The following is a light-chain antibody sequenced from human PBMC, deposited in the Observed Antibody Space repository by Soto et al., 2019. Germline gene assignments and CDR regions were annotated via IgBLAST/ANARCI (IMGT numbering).Light chain of an antibody. CDR1: QSVSSSY. Sequence: EIVLTQSPGTLSLSPGERATLSCRASQSVSSSYLAWYQQKPGQAPRLLIYGASSRATGIPDRFSGSGSGTDFTLTISRLEPEDFAVYYCQHYGSSPLFGVGTKVEIK. V-gene: IGKV3-20*01. CDR3: QHYGSSPL. J-gene: IGKJ4*01. CDR2: GAS.